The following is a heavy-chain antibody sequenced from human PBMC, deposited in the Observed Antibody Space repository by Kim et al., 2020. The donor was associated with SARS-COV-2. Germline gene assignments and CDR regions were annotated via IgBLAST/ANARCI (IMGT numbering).Heavy chain of an antibody. J-gene: IGHJ6*02. CDR2: IYSGGST. CDR1: GFTVSSNY. V-gene: IGHV3-66*04. CDR3: AGLSTVYGPGYYGMDV. D-gene: IGHD3-10*01. Sequence: GGSLRLSCAASGFTVSSNYMSWVRQAPGKGLEWVSVIYSGGSTYYADSVKGRFTISRDNSKNTLYLQMNSLRAEDTAVYYCAGLSTVYGPGYYGMDVWGQGTTVTVSS.